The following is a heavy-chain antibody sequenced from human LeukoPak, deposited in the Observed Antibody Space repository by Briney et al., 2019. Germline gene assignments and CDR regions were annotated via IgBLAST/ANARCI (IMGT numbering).Heavy chain of an antibody. V-gene: IGHV3-23*01. CDR3: ASFGSGSNLDAFDI. CDR2: ISDSGGST. CDR1: GFTFSSYA. J-gene: IGHJ3*02. D-gene: IGHD3-10*01. Sequence: PGGSLRLSCAASGFTFSSYAMSWVRQAPGKGLEWVSTISDSGGSTYYADSVKGRFTISRDNSKNSLYLQMNSLRDEDTAVYYCASFGSGSNLDAFDIWGQGTMVTVST.